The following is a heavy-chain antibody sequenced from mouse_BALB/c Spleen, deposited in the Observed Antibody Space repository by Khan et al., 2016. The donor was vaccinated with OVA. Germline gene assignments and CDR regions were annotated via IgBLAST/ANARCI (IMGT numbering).Heavy chain of an antibody. Sequence: VQLQQSGPDLVKTGASVKISCKASGYSFTAYYMNWVKLSPGQSLECIGRINPNTDHTNYNQKFKGKAILTVDTSSSTAYMELRSLTSEDSAVDFCARGYDCFAYWGQGTLVTVSA. J-gene: IGHJ3*01. V-gene: IGHV1-20*01. D-gene: IGHD2-14*01. CDR3: ARGYDCFAY. CDR1: GYSFTAYY. CDR2: INPNTDHT.